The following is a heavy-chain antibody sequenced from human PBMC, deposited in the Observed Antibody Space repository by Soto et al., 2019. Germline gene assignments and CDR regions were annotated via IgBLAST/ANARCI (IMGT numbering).Heavy chain of an antibody. Sequence: SETLSLTCTVSGGSISSGGYYWSWIRQHPGKGLEWIGYIYYSGSTYYNPSLKSRVTISVDTSKNQFSLKLSSVTAADTAVYYCATNTNPDTYYYGSATNDAFDIWGQGTMVTV. CDR2: IYYSGST. J-gene: IGHJ3*02. V-gene: IGHV4-31*03. CDR1: GGSISSGGYY. D-gene: IGHD3-10*01. CDR3: ATNTNPDTYYYGSATNDAFDI.